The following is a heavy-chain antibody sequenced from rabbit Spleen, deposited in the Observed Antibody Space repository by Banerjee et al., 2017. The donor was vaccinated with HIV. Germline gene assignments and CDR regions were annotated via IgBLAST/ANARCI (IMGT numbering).Heavy chain of an antibody. V-gene: IGHV1S40*01. Sequence: QSLEESGGDLVKPGASLTLTCKASGVSFSGDSYMCWVRQAPGKGLEWVVCIDAGSSGFTYFASWAKGRFTISKTSSTTVTLQMTSLTAADTATYFCARDLIAVIGWNFNLWGQGTLVTVS. D-gene: IGHD1-1*01. CDR2: IDAGSSGFT. J-gene: IGHJ4*01. CDR1: GVSFSGDSY. CDR3: ARDLIAVIGWNFNL.